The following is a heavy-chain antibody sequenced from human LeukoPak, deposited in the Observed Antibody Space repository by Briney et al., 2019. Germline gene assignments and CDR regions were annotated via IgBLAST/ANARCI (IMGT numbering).Heavy chain of an antibody. CDR2: IYYSGST. Sequence: PSETLSLTCTVSGGSISSYYWSWIRQPPGKGLEWIGYIYYSGSTNYNPSLKSRVTISVDTSKNQFSLKLSSVTAADTAVYYCARGGSSSWYPLAPDAFDIWGQGTMVTVSS. D-gene: IGHD6-13*01. J-gene: IGHJ3*02. V-gene: IGHV4-59*01. CDR1: GGSISSYY. CDR3: ARGGSSSWYPLAPDAFDI.